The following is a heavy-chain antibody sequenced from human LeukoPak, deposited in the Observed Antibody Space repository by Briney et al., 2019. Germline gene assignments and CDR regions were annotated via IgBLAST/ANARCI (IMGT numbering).Heavy chain of an antibody. V-gene: IGHV1-2*02. D-gene: IGHD6-13*01. Sequence: ASVKVSCKASGYTFTSYYMHWVRQAPGQGLEWMGWINPNSDGTNYAQKFQGRVTMTRDTSISTAYMELSRLRSDDTAVYYCARRDGYSSSWYDDYWGQGTLVTVSS. J-gene: IGHJ4*02. CDR2: INPNSDGT. CDR3: ARRDGYSSSWYDDY. CDR1: GYTFTSYY.